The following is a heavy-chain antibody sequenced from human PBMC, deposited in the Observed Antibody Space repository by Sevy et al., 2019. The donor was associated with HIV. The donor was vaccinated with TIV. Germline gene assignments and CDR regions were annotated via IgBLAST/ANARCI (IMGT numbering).Heavy chain of an antibody. CDR2: ISKSGAKT. D-gene: IGHD6-19*01. CDR1: GFSFTNYG. CDR3: AKEWTLLSDWYGEFDY. V-gene: IGHV3-23*01. Sequence: GGSLRLSCAASGFSFTNYGMHWVRQAPGQGLEWVSGISKSGAKTYYADSVRGRFTVSRDNSKNTVYLHLNSLRAEDTAIYYCAKEWTLLSDWYGEFDYWGQGTLVTVSS. J-gene: IGHJ4*02.